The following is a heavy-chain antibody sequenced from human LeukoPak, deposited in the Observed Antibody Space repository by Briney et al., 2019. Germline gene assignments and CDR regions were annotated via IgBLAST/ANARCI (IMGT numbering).Heavy chain of an antibody. CDR2: IYGDGRT. CDR3: ARGRGLGVVSPYFDY. J-gene: IGHJ4*02. Sequence: GGSQRLSCVVSGFSVSNNYIIWVRQAPGNGLERVSVIYGDGRTSHSASVRGRFTISRDNSKNIVSLQMNNLRAEDTAVYYCARGRGLGVVSPYFDYWGQGTLVTVSS. D-gene: IGHD3-3*01. CDR1: GFSVSNNY. V-gene: IGHV3-53*01.